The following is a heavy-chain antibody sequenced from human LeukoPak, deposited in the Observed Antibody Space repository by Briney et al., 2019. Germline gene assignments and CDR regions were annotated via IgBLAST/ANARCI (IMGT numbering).Heavy chain of an antibody. CDR1: GGTFSSYA. V-gene: IGHV1-69*04. D-gene: IGHD6-6*01. CDR3: AKYSSSSNWFDP. J-gene: IGHJ5*02. CDR2: IIPILGIA. Sequence: SVKVSCKAPGGTFSSYAISWVRQAPGQGLEWMGRIIPILGIANYAQKFQGRVTITADKSTSTAYMELSSLRSEDTAVYYCAKYSSSSNWFDPWGQGTLVTVSS.